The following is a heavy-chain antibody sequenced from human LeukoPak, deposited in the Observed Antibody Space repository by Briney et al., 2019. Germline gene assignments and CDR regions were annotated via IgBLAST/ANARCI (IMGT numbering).Heavy chain of an antibody. J-gene: IGHJ3*02. CDR2: ISYDGSNK. CDR1: GFTFSSYG. V-gene: IGHV3-30*03. D-gene: IGHD3-3*01. Sequence: GGSLRLSCAASGFTFSSYGMHWVRQAPGKGLEWVAIISYDGSNKYYADSVKGRFTISRDNSKNTLYLQMNSLRAEDTAVYYCARDGISTISGVVQHWYAFDIWGQGTMVTVSS. CDR3: ARDGISTISGVVQHWYAFDI.